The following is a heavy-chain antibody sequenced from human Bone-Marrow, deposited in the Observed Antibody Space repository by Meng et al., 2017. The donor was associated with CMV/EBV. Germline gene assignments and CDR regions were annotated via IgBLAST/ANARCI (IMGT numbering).Heavy chain of an antibody. V-gene: IGHV3-23*01. CDR3: ARSNYDFWSGHPYSDY. CDR1: GFTFSSYA. CDR2: ISGSGGST. D-gene: IGHD3-3*01. J-gene: IGHJ4*02. Sequence: GESLKISCAASGFTFSSYAMSWVRQAPGKGLEWVSAISGSGGSTYYADSVKGRFTISRDNSKNTLYLQMNSLRAEDTAVYYCARSNYDFWSGHPYSDYWGPGKLVTVSS.